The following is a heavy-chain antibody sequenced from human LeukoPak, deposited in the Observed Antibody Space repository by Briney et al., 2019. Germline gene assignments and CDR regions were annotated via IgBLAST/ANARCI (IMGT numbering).Heavy chain of an antibody. V-gene: IGHV1-8*03. CDR3: ARGGWNDEEGGY. D-gene: IGHD1-1*01. Sequence: ASVEVSCKASGYTFTSYDINWVRQATGQGREWMGWINPNSGNTGYAQKFQGRVTITRNTSISTAYMELSSLRSEDTAVYYCARGGWNDEEGGYWGQGTLVTVSS. CDR2: INPNSGNT. CDR1: GYTFTSYD. J-gene: IGHJ4*02.